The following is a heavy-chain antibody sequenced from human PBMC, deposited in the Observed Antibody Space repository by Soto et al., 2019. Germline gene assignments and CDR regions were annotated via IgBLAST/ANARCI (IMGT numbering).Heavy chain of an antibody. CDR2: ISAYTDDP. J-gene: IGHJ5*02. V-gene: IGHV1-18*01. CDR1: GNTFTNFG. D-gene: IGHD2-2*01. Sequence: GXSVKVSCKASGNTFTNFGVTWVRQAPVQGLEWMGWISAYTDDPNYAQKFQGRVTMTIDTSTSTAYLDLRSLTSDDTAVYYCARVIPGAEAWFDPWGQGTLVTVSS. CDR3: ARVIPGAEAWFDP.